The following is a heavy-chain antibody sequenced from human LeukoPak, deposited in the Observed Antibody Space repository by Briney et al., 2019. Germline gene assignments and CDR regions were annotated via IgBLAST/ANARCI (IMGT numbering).Heavy chain of an antibody. CDR1: GFTFSSYG. CDR3: AKDTAMAYYYYYYMDV. V-gene: IGHV3-23*01. CDR2: ISGSGGST. J-gene: IGHJ6*03. D-gene: IGHD5-18*01. Sequence: GGSLRLSCAASGFTFSSYGMSWVRQAPGKGLEWVSAISGSGGSTYYADSVKGRFTISRDNSKNTLYLQMNSLRAEDTAVYYCAKDTAMAYYYYYYMDVWGKGTTVTISS.